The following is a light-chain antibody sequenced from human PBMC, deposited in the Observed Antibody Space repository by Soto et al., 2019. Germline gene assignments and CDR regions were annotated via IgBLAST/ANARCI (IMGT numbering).Light chain of an antibody. CDR2: GVS. CDR3: QQYNNWPRT. V-gene: IGKV3-15*01. J-gene: IGKJ1*01. CDR1: QSVSSK. Sequence: IVMTQSPATLSVSPGERATLSCRASQSVSSKLAWYQQRPGQAPRLLIYGVSTRATGIPARFSGSGSGTEFTLTISSLQSEDLAVYYCQQYNNWPRTFGQGTKVDIK.